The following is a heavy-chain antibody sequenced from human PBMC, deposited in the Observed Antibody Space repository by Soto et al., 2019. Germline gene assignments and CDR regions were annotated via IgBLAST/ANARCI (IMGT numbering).Heavy chain of an antibody. V-gene: IGHV4-59*01. CDR2: IFYSGST. CDR3: ARRYGSAFDI. Sequence: QVQLQESGPGLVKPSETLSLTCTVSGGSISSYYWCWIRQPPGKGLEWIGYIFYSGSTNYNPSLKSRVTISVDTSKNQFSRKLSSVTAADTAVYYCARRYGSAFDIWGHGTMVTVSS. J-gene: IGHJ3*02. CDR1: GGSISSYY. D-gene: IGHD4-17*01.